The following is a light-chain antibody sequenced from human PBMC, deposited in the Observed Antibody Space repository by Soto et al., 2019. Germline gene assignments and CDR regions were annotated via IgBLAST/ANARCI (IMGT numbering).Light chain of an antibody. J-gene: IGLJ1*01. CDR2: DVS. V-gene: IGLV2-14*01. Sequence: QAVVTQPASVSGSPGQSITISCTGTSSDVGGYNYVSWYQQHPGKAPKLMIYDVSNRPSGVSNRFSGSKSGNTASLTISGXXXXXXXDYYCSSYTSSSTLGVFGTGTKLTVL. CDR1: SSDVGGYNY. CDR3: SSYTSSSTLGV.